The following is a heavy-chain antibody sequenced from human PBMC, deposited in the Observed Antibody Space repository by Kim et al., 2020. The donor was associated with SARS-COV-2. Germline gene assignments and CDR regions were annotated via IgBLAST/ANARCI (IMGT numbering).Heavy chain of an antibody. CDR1: GYTFISYG. V-gene: IGHV1-18*01. D-gene: IGHD3-3*01. J-gene: IGHJ6*02. CDR3: ARGRYYDFWSGYPIRGGYYYYGMDV. Sequence: ASVKVSCKASGYTFISYGISWVRQAPGQGLEWMGWISAYNGNTNYAQKLQGRVTMTTDTSTSTAYMELRSLRSDDTAVYYCARGRYYDFWSGYPIRGGYYYYGMDVWGQGTTVTVSS. CDR2: ISAYNGNT.